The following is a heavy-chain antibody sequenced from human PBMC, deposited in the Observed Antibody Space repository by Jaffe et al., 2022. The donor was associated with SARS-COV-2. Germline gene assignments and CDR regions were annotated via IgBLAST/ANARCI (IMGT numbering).Heavy chain of an antibody. CDR1: GYSFTTYY. V-gene: IGHV1-46*04. CDR3: ARRGSGSLWYLEY. J-gene: IGHJ4*02. CDR2: IDPGGGYT. D-gene: IGHD3-10*01. Sequence: QVQLVQSGAEVKKPGASVKISCKAAGYSFTTYYLHWVRQAPGQGLEWMAIIDPGGGYTNYAQKLQGRVTMTRDTSTSTVYMELSSLRSEDTAVYYCARRGSGSLWYLEYWGQGTLVTVSS.